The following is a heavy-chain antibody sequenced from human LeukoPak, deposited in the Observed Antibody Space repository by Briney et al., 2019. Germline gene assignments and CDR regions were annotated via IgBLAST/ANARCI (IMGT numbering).Heavy chain of an antibody. CDR1: GFTFSDYG. J-gene: IGHJ6*04. V-gene: IGHV3-23*01. D-gene: IGHD3-10*02. CDR3: AELGITMIGGV. Sequence: GGSLRLSCAASGFTFSDYGMSWVRQAPGKGLEWVSTIGGRGGSTYYADSVKGRFTISRDNSKNTLYLQMNSLRAEDTAVYYCAELGITMIGGVWGKGTTVTISS. CDR2: IGGRGGST.